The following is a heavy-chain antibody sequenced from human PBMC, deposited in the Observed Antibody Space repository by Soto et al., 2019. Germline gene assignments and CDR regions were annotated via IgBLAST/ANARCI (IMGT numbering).Heavy chain of an antibody. V-gene: IGHV3-23*01. D-gene: IGHD3-16*01. CDR2: ISGSGGST. CDR1: GFTFSSFA. J-gene: IGHJ4*02. Sequence: GGSLRLSCAASGFTFSSFAMNWVRQAPWKGLEWVSAISGSGGSTYYADSVKGRFSISRDNSKNTLYLQMSGLRVEDTAVYYCAILEIIQSWGNGPHYWGQGTLVTVSS. CDR3: AILEIIQSWGNGPHY.